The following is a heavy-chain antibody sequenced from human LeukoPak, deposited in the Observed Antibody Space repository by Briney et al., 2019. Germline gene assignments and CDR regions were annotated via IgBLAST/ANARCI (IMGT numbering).Heavy chain of an antibody. D-gene: IGHD3-3*01. Sequence: SVKVSCKASGYTFTSYGISWVRQAPGQGLEWMGGIIPIFGTANYAQKFQGRVTITADESTSTAYMELSSLRSEDTAVYYCARVPFWSGSPFDYWGQGTLVTVSS. CDR1: GYTFTSYG. J-gene: IGHJ4*02. V-gene: IGHV1-69*13. CDR2: IIPIFGTA. CDR3: ARVPFWSGSPFDY.